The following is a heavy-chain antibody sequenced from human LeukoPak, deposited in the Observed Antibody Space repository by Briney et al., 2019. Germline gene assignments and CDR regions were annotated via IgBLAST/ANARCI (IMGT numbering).Heavy chain of an antibody. CDR2: ISYDGSYK. D-gene: IGHD6-6*01. CDR3: ARGLPPSSSSGYYFDY. CDR1: GFTFSSYG. J-gene: IGHJ4*02. Sequence: PGGSLRLSCAASGFTFSSYGMHWVRQAPGKGLEWVAVISYDGSYKYYADSVKGRFTISRDNSKNTLYLQMNSLRAEDTAVYYCARGLPPSSSSGYYFDYWGQGTLVTVSS. V-gene: IGHV3-30*03.